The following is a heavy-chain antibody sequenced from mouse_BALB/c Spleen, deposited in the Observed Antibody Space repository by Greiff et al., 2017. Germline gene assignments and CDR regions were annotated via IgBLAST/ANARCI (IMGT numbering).Heavy chain of an antibody. J-gene: IGHJ4*01. Sequence: DVMLVESGGGLVKPGGSLKLSCAASGFTFSDYYMYWVRQTPEKRLEWVATISDGGSYTYYPDSVKGRFTISRDNAKNNPYLQMSSLKSEDTAMYYCARAYGNYAMDYWGQGTSVTVSS. D-gene: IGHD2-1*01. V-gene: IGHV5-4*02. CDR2: ISDGGSYT. CDR3: ARAYGNYAMDY. CDR1: GFTFSDYY.